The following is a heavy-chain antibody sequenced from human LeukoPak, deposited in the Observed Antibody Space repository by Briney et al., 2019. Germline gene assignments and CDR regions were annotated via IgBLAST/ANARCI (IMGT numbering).Heavy chain of an antibody. D-gene: IGHD2-2*01. Sequence: SETLSLTCSVSGDSISSDYWSWVRQPAGKGREWVGRIYSSGSTNYNPSLKSRVTMSVDTSKNQFSLKLSSVTAADTAVYYCAREFIDCSSTSCYPSFDYWGQGTLVTASS. CDR1: GDSISSDY. CDR2: IYSSGST. J-gene: IGHJ4*02. V-gene: IGHV4-4*07. CDR3: AREFIDCSSTSCYPSFDY.